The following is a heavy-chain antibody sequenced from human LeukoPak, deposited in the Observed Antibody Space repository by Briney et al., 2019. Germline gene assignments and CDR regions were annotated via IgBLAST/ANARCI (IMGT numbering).Heavy chain of an antibody. D-gene: IGHD5-12*01. V-gene: IGHV3-23*01. CDR2: ISGSGANT. CDR3: AKGAYDYIEIAYFDY. Sequence: GGSLRLSCAASKFTFSTSAMGWVRQAPGKGLEWVSAISGSGANTYYVDSVKGRFTISRDKSKNTLYLQMNSLRAEDTAVYYCAKGAYDYIEIAYFDYWGQGSLVTVSS. CDR1: KFTFSTSA. J-gene: IGHJ4*02.